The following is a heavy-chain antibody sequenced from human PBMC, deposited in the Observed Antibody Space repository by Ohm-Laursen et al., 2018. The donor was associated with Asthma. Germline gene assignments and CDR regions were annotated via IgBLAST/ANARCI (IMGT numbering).Heavy chain of an antibody. V-gene: IGHV3-33*01. J-gene: IGHJ2*01. CDR2: IWHDGSNI. D-gene: IGHD1-26*01. CDR3: ARVCSGGCGWHLDL. CDR1: GFTFSSYG. Sequence: SSLRLSCSASGFTFSSYGMHWVRQAPGKGLEWVAAIWHDGSNIYYADSVKGRFTISRDNSKKTLYLQMNSLRAEDTAVYYCARVCSGGCGWHLDLWGRGTLVTVSS.